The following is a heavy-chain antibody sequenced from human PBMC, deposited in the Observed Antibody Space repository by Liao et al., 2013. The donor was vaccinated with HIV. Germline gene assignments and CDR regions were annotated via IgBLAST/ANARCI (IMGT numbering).Heavy chain of an antibody. D-gene: IGHD3-16*01. Sequence: QVQLQESGPRLVKPSQTLSLTCDVSGVSITNSAFYWSWIRQSPGKGLEWLGYIYYTGVTNYTPSLKSRLTLSLDTSGNHFSLRLDSVTAADTAVYYCARDPGDRRWFDSWGQGTLVTVSS. CDR1: GVSITNSAFY. J-gene: IGHJ5*01. CDR3: ARDPGDRRWFDS. CDR2: IYYTGVT. V-gene: IGHV4-30-4*08.